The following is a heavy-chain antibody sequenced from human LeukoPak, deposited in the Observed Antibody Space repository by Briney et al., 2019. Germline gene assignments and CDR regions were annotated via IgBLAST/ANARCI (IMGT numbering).Heavy chain of an antibody. CDR1: GYSVTGYY. V-gene: IGHV1-2*02. J-gene: IGHJ6*03. Sequence: GASVKVSCKASGYSVTGYYLHWVRQAPGQGLEWMGWINPNSGGTKYAQKFQGRVTMTRDTSLSTAYMELNRLRSDDTAVYYCARGVVPRYYYYMDVWGKGTTVTVSS. D-gene: IGHD2-2*01. CDR2: INPNSGGT. CDR3: ARGVVPRYYYYMDV.